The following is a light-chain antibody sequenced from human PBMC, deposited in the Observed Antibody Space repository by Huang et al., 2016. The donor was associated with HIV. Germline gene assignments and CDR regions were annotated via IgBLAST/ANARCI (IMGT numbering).Light chain of an antibody. CDR1: QSLFFSSNKWSY. V-gene: IGKV4-1*01. CDR3: QQYYSTPYT. Sequence: DIVMTQSPDSLTVSLGERATINCRSSQSLFFSSNKWSYLAWYQKKPGQPPKLLIYWASTRESGVPDRFSGSGSGTDFTLTISSLQAEDVAVYYCQQYYSTPYTFGQGTKLEIK. CDR2: WAS. J-gene: IGKJ2*01.